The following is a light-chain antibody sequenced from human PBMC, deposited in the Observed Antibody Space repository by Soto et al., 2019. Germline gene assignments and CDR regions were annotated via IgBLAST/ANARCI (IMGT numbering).Light chain of an antibody. J-gene: IGLJ3*02. Sequence: QSALTQPASVSGSPGQSITISCTGTSSDVGGYNYVSWYQQHPGKAPKLMIYDVSDRPSGVSNRFSGSQSGNTAFLTISGLQAEDWADDYRSSYTSSSSLGVFGGGTKLTVL. CDR2: DVS. CDR3: SSYTSSSSLGV. V-gene: IGLV2-14*01. CDR1: SSDVGGYNY.